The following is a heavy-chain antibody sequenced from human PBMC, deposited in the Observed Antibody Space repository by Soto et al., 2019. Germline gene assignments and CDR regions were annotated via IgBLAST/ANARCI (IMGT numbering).Heavy chain of an antibody. CDR3: ARDKRDLRFLEWSYYFDY. D-gene: IGHD3-3*01. J-gene: IGHJ4*02. CDR1: GFTFSSYS. Sequence: GGSLRLSCAASGFTFSSYSMNWVRQAPGKGLEWVSYISSSSSTIYYADSVKGRFTISRDNAKNSLYLQMNSLRAEDTAVYYCARDKRDLRFLEWSYYFDYWGQGNPGHRLL. V-gene: IGHV3-48*01. CDR2: ISSSSSTI.